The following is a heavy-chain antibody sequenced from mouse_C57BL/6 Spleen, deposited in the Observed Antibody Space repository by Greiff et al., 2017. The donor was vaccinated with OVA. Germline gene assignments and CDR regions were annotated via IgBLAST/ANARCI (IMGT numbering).Heavy chain of an antibody. Sequence: VQLQQSGAELVRPGASVKLSCTASGFNIKDDYMHWVKQRPEQGLEWIGWIDPENGDTEYASKFQGKATITADTSSNTAYLQLSSLTSEDTAVYYCTTLPIYDGYWFAYWGQGTLVTVSA. CDR3: TTLPIYDGYWFAY. CDR1: GFNIKDDY. V-gene: IGHV14-4*01. D-gene: IGHD2-3*01. CDR2: IDPENGDT. J-gene: IGHJ3*01.